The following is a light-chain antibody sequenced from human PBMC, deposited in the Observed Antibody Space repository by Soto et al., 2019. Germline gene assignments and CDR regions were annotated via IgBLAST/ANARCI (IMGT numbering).Light chain of an antibody. V-gene: IGKV3-11*01. CDR1: QSVRNY. Sequence: EIVLTQSPATLSLSPGETATLSCRASQSVRNYLAWYQQKPGQAPSLLIYDASNRATGIPARFSGTGSETEFTLTISSLEPEDYAVYYCQQYGSSGTFGQGTKVDIK. CDR3: QQYGSSGT. J-gene: IGKJ1*01. CDR2: DAS.